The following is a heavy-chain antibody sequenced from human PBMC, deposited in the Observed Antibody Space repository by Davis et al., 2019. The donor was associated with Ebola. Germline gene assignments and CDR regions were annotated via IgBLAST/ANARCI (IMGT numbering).Heavy chain of an antibody. V-gene: IGHV3-23*01. CDR2: ISGSGGST. Sequence: GESLKISCAASGFTFSSYAMSWVRQAPGKGLEWVSAISGSGGSTYYADSVKGRFTISRDNSKNTLYLQMNSLRAEDTAVYYCARDLYDILTGYPRFFHYGMDVWGQGTTVTVSS. CDR3: ARDLYDILTGYPRFFHYGMDV. J-gene: IGHJ6*02. D-gene: IGHD3-9*01. CDR1: GFTFSSYA.